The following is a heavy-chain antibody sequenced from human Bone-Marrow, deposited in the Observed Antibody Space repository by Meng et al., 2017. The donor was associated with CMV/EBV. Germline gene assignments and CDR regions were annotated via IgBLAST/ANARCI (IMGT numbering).Heavy chain of an antibody. CDR1: GFTFSDAD. Sequence: SLSLSCATSGFTFSDADMHWIRQAPGKGLEWVSYISPSGSTTYYADSVKGRFTISRDNAKNSMYLQVNSLRVEDTAIYHCARGWLADWGQGTLVTVSS. CDR2: ISPSGSTT. V-gene: IGHV3-11*01. CDR3: ARGWLAD. J-gene: IGHJ4*02. D-gene: IGHD3-22*01.